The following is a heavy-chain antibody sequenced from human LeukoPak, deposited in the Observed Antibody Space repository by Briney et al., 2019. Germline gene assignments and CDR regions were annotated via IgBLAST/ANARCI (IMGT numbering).Heavy chain of an antibody. Sequence: PGGSLRLSCVASGFSFSSYAMSWVRQSPGKGLEWVSAFSGGASRTYYADSVKGRFTISRDNSKNTLYLQMNSLRVEDTAVYYCAKKRRPGACSDIFGHWGQGTLVTVSP. CDR1: GFSFSSYA. J-gene: IGHJ4*02. V-gene: IGHV3-23*01. CDR3: AKKRRPGACSDIFGH. D-gene: IGHD5-12*01. CDR2: FSGGASRT.